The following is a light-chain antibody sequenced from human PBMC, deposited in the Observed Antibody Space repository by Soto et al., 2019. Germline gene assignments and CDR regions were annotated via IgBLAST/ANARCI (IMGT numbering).Light chain of an antibody. V-gene: IGLV1-44*01. CDR3: ATWDDSRNGYV. Sequence: QPVLTQPPSASGTPGQRVTISASGSSSNIGSNPVSWYQQRPGTAPKLLIYDNDERPSGVPVRFSGSKSATSASLAISGLQSEDEGDYYCATWDDSRNGYVFGPGTKVTV. CDR1: SSNIGSNP. J-gene: IGLJ1*01. CDR2: DND.